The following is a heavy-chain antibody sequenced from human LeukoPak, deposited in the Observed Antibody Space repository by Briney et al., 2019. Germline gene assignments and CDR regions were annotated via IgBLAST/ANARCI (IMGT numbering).Heavy chain of an antibody. Sequence: SETLSLTCTVSGGSISSYYWSWIRQPPGKGLEWSGYIYYSGSTNYNPSLKSRVTISIDTSKNQFSLKLSSVTAADTAVYYCARAIYGDYGGHYFDYWGQGTLVTVSS. D-gene: IGHD4-17*01. CDR3: ARAIYGDYGGHYFDY. J-gene: IGHJ4*02. CDR2: IYYSGST. V-gene: IGHV4-59*01. CDR1: GGSISSYY.